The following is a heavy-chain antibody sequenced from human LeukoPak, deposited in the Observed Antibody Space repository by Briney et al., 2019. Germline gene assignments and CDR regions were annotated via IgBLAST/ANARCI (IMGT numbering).Heavy chain of an antibody. Sequence: SETLSLTCTVYGGSFSGYYWSWIRQPPGKGLEWIGESNYSGSTNYNPSLKSRVTISVDTSKNQFSLNLSSVTAADMAVYYCARVRFEVVSIMDVWGQGTTVTVSS. J-gene: IGHJ6*02. CDR3: ARVRFEVVSIMDV. CDR1: GGSFSGYY. CDR2: SNYSGST. D-gene: IGHD3-3*01. V-gene: IGHV4-34*01.